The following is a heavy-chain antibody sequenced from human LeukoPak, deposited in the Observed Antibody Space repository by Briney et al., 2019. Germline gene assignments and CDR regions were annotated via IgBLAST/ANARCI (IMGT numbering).Heavy chain of an antibody. CDR1: GGTFSNHA. J-gene: IGHJ4*02. Sequence: ASVKVSCKASGGTFSNHAISWVRQAPGQGLEWMGWISAYNGNTNYAQKLQGRVTMTTDTSTSTAYMELRSLRSDDTAVYYCARVSSGYCFVYWGQGTLVTVSS. D-gene: IGHD3-22*01. CDR3: ARVSSGYCFVY. CDR2: ISAYNGNT. V-gene: IGHV1-18*01.